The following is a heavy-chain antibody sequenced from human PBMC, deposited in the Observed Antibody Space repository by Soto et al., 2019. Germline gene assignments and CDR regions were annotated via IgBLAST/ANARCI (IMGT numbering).Heavy chain of an antibody. CDR1: GGSISSGHW. V-gene: IGHV4-4*02. J-gene: IGHJ4*02. D-gene: IGHD6-19*01. Sequence: QVELQESGPGLVKTSGALSLTCAVSGGSISSGHWWSWVRQPPGEGLEWIGEIFQSGTTNYNPSVESRVIISMDKSKYQFSLEVISVTAADTAVYFCARHIAVAGTRGFDYWGQGTLVTVSS. CDR2: IFQSGTT. CDR3: ARHIAVAGTRGFDY.